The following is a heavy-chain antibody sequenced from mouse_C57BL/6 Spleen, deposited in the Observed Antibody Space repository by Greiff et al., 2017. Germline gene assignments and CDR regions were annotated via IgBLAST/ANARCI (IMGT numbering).Heavy chain of an antibody. V-gene: IGHV1-9*01. CDR2: ILPGSGST. J-gene: IGHJ4*01. Sequence: QVQLQQSGAELMKPGASVKLSCKATGYTFTGYWIEWVKQRPGNGLEWIGEILPGSGSTNYNEKFKGKATFTADTSSNTASMQLSSLSTEDSSLYYCASLYDVGAMGYWGPGTSVTVSS. CDR1: GYTFTGYW. CDR3: ASLYDVGAMGY. D-gene: IGHD2-3*01.